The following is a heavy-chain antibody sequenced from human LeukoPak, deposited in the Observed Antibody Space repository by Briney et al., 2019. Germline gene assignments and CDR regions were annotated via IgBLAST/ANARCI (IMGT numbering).Heavy chain of an antibody. CDR3: ARGMRLRFLEWLPMGDAFDI. CDR2: ISYDGSNK. V-gene: IGHV3-30-3*01. J-gene: IGHJ3*02. CDR1: GFTFSSYA. D-gene: IGHD3-3*01. Sequence: GRSLRLSCAASGFTFSSYAMHWVRQAPGKGLEWVAVISYDGSNKYYADSVKGRFTISRDNSKNTLYLQMNSLRAEDTAVYYCARGMRLRFLEWLPMGDAFDIWGQGTMVTVSS.